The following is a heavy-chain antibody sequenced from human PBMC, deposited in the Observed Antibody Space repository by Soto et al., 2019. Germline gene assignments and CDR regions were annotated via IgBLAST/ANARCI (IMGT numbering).Heavy chain of an antibody. CDR3: AKGFIVVVTVLRPDDAFDV. CDR2: ISGGGGST. J-gene: IGHJ3*01. Sequence: EVQLLESGGGLVQPGGTLRLSCAASGFTFSNYAINWVRLAPGKGLEWVSGISGGGGSTYYADTVKGRLTIFRDTSKNTVFLQKKCLRADDTAVYYCAKGFIVVVTVLRPDDAFDVWGQGTMVTVSS. V-gene: IGHV3-23*01. CDR1: GFTFSNYA. D-gene: IGHD2-21*02.